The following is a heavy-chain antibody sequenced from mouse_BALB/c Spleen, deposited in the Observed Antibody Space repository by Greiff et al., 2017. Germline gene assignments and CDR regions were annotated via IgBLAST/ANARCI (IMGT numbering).Heavy chain of an antibody. CDR1: GFSLTRYG. J-gene: IGHJ2*01. CDR3: DRENYGNCEGYFDY. D-gene: IGHD2-1*01. Sequence: VQLQQSGPGMVAPSQRLSITCTVSGFSLTRYGVLWVRQPPGKGMEWLGVIWAGGRTNYNSARMSRLSISKDNSQSQVFLKMNSRQTDDTAMYYWDRENYGNCEGYFDYWGQGTTLTVSS. V-gene: IGHV2-9*02. CDR2: IWAGGRT.